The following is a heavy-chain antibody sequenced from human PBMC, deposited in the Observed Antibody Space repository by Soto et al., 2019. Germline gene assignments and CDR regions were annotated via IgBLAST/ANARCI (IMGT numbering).Heavy chain of an antibody. Sequence: QVQLVQSGAEVKKPGASVKVSCKASGYTFTSYYMHWVRQAPGQGLEWMGIINPSGGSTSYAQKXQRRITMTRDXXTXTXXRELSSLRSEDTAVYYCARALVPANNYYYYSGMDVWGQGTTVTVSS. CDR1: GYTFTSYY. CDR3: ARALVPANNYYYYSGMDV. CDR2: INPSGGST. D-gene: IGHD2-2*01. J-gene: IGHJ6*02. V-gene: IGHV1-46*03.